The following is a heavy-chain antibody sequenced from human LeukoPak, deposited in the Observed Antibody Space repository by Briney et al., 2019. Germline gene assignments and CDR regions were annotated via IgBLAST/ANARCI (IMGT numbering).Heavy chain of an antibody. V-gene: IGHV3-7*01. J-gene: IGHJ4*02. CDR3: ARDQWWQLIAVAMTSYFDC. D-gene: IGHD6-19*01. CDR1: GFTFDTYW. Sequence: GGSLRLSCAASGFTFDTYWMSWVRQAPGKGLEWVANIKKDGSEKYYVDSVKGRFTIPRDNAKNSLYLQMNSLRAEDTAVYYCARDQWWQLIAVAMTSYFDCWGQGTLVTVSS. CDR2: IKKDGSEK.